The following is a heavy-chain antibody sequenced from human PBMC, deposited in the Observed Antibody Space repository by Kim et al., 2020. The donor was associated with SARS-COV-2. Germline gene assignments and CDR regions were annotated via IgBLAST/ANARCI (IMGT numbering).Heavy chain of an antibody. V-gene: IGHV3-23*01. CDR3: AALGRRGYTFGSGGF. CDR2: INDNGGAT. CDR1: GFTFSNYA. D-gene: IGHD5-18*01. Sequence: GGSLRLSCAASGFTFSNYALTWVRQAPGKGLEWVSSINDNGGATVYADSVKGRFTISIDNSKNTLYVQMNSLRPETTAIYYCAALGRRGYTFGSGGFWGQGTLVAVSS. J-gene: IGHJ4*02.